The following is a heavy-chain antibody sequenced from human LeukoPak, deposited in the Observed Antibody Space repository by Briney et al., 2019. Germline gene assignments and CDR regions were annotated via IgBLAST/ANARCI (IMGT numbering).Heavy chain of an antibody. J-gene: IGHJ4*02. CDR1: GFDFSAYG. CDR3: TRDRYGD. V-gene: IGHV3-7*05. Sequence: GGSLRLSCAASGFDFSAYGMNWVRQAPGKGLEWVANIQPDGSEKYYVDSVKGRFTISRDNAKNSLYLQMNSLRVEDTAVYYCTRDRYGDWGQGTLVTVSS. D-gene: IGHD5-18*01. CDR2: IQPDGSEK.